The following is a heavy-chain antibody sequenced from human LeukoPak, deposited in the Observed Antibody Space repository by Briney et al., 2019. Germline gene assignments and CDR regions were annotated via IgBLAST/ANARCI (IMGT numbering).Heavy chain of an antibody. D-gene: IGHD2-15*01. J-gene: IGHJ6*02. CDR3: AKALAAGGPYYYGMDV. Sequence: GGSVRLSCTVSGFTFCSYAMSWVRRSPGKGLEWVSAISGSGGSTYYAVSVKGRFTISRDNSKNTLYLQMNSLRAEDTAVYYCAKALAAGGPYYYGMDVWGQGTTVTVSS. CDR1: GFTFCSYA. V-gene: IGHV3-23*01. CDR2: ISGSGGST.